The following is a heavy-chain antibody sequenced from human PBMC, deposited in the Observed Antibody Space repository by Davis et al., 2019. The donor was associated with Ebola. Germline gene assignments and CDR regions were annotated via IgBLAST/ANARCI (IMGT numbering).Heavy chain of an antibody. Sequence: PGGSLRPSCATSGFPFSNYAMHWVRQTPDKGLEWVAVASHDGTTTYYEDSVKGRFTISRDNSENTLYLQMSSLTVDDTAVYYCVRAVFHEVLDYWGQGTPVTVSS. CDR3: VRAVFHEVLDY. CDR1: GFPFSNYA. D-gene: IGHD3-3*01. V-gene: IGHV3-30*04. J-gene: IGHJ4*02. CDR2: ASHDGTTT.